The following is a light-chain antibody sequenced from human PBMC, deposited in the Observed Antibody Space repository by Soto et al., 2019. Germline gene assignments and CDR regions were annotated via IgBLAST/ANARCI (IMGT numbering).Light chain of an antibody. Sequence: AIRMNQSPSSLSASPGDRVTITCRARQSISSYLAWYQQKPVKAPKLLMYAASTLQSGVPSRFSGSGYGTEFTLTISSQQDEDFANYCCQQRNDSPRTFGQGTILE. CDR3: QQRNDSPRT. CDR2: AAS. CDR1: QSISSY. V-gene: IGKV1-8*01. J-gene: IGKJ5*01.